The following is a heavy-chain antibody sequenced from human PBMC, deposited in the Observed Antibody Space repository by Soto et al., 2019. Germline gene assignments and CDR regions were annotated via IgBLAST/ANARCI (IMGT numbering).Heavy chain of an antibody. D-gene: IGHD3-3*01. J-gene: IGHJ6*02. V-gene: IGHV3-23*01. CDR1: GFTFSSYA. CDR2: ISGSGGST. CDR3: AKDKSFWSRLSGMDV. Sequence: GGSLRLSCAASGFTFSSYAMSWVRQAPGKGLEWVAAISGSGGSTYYADSVKGRFTISRDNSKNTLYLQMNSLRAEDTAVYYCAKDKSFWSRLSGMDVWGQGTTVTVSS.